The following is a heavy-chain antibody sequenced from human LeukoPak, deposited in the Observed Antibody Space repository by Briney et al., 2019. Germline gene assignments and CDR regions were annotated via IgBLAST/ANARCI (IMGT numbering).Heavy chain of an antibody. D-gene: IGHD4-17*01. CDR1: GGSISSYY. CDR2: IYYSGST. Sequence: SETLSLTCTVSGGSISSYYWSWIRQPPGKGLEWIGYIYYSGSTYYNPSLKSRVTISVDTSKNQFSLKLSSVTAADTAVYYCARDGAVTTPYYYYYGMDVWGQGTTVTVSS. J-gene: IGHJ6*02. V-gene: IGHV4-59*06. CDR3: ARDGAVTTPYYYYYGMDV.